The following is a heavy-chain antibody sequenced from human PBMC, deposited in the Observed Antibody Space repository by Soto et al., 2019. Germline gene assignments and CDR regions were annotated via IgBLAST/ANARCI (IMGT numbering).Heavy chain of an antibody. CDR3: AKIYGDYDYFDS. V-gene: IGHV3-9*01. CDR2: ISWNSGSI. J-gene: IGHJ4*02. D-gene: IGHD4-17*01. Sequence: EVQLVESGGGLVQPGRSLRLSCAASGLIFDDYAMHWVRQAPGKGLEWVSGISWNSGSIGYADSVKGRFTISRDNAKNSLYLQMNSLRAEDTALYYCAKIYGDYDYFDSCGQGTLVTVSS. CDR1: GLIFDDYA.